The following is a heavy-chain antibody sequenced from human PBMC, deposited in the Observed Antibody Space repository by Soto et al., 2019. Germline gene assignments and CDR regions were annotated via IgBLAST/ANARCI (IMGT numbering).Heavy chain of an antibody. D-gene: IGHD2-2*01. Sequence: GGSLRLSCAASGFTFSSYAMSWVRQAPGKGLEWVSGISNSGGSTYYADSVKGRFTISRDNSKNTLYLHMNSLRAEDTAVYYCAIPPGRTSVRMDVWGQGTTVTVSS. CDR3: AIPPGRTSVRMDV. J-gene: IGHJ6*02. CDR1: GFTFSSYA. V-gene: IGHV3-23*01. CDR2: ISNSGGST.